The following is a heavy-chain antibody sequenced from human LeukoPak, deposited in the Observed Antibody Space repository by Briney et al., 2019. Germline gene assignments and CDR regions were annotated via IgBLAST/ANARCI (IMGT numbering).Heavy chain of an antibody. CDR3: ARQSVGYSYGTFDF. J-gene: IGHJ4*02. CDR2: IYPGDSDT. Sequence: GESLKISRKGSGYSFTSYWIGWVRRMPGKGLEWMGIIYPGDSDTRYSPSFQGQVTISADKSISTAYLQWSSLKASDTAMYYCARQSVGYSYGTFDFWGQGTLITVSS. CDR1: GYSFTSYW. V-gene: IGHV5-51*01. D-gene: IGHD5-18*01.